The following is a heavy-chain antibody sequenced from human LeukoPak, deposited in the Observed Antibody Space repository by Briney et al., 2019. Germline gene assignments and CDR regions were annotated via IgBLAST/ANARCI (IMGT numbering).Heavy chain of an antibody. CDR1: GYTFTGYY. Sequence: GASVKVSCKASGYTFTGYYMHWVRQAPGQGLEWMGWINPNSGGTNYAQKLQGRVTMTTDTSTSTAYMELRSLRSDDTAVYYCAREKSRYKYGYNYWGQGTLVTVSS. V-gene: IGHV1-2*02. J-gene: IGHJ4*02. CDR2: INPNSGGT. CDR3: AREKSRYKYGYNY. D-gene: IGHD5-18*01.